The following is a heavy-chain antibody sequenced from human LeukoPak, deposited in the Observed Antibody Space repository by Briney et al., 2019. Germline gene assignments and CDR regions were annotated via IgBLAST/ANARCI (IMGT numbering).Heavy chain of an antibody. V-gene: IGHV4-61*02. D-gene: IGHD3-3*01. CDR2: IYTSGST. CDR1: GGSISSGSYY. J-gene: IGHJ4*02. CDR3: ARDFGGSYFDY. Sequence: PSQTLSLTCTGSGGSISSGSYYWSWIRQPAGKGLEWIGRIYTSGSTNYNPSLKSRVTISVDTSKNQFSLKLSSVTAADTAVYYCARDFGGSYFDYWGQGTLVTVSS.